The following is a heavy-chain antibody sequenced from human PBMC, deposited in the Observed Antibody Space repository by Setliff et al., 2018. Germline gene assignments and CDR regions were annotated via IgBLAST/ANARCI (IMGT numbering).Heavy chain of an antibody. Sequence: LRLSCEASGFIFKNHALTWVRQVPGKGLEWVSAVSGGDYTYYADSVKGRFTISRDNSKNTVYLHIKSLRADDTAVYFCSKAALDLELDSWGQGTLVTVSS. CDR3: SKAALDLELDS. CDR2: VSGGDYT. CDR1: GFIFKNHA. J-gene: IGHJ4*02. V-gene: IGHV3-23*01. D-gene: IGHD1-1*01.